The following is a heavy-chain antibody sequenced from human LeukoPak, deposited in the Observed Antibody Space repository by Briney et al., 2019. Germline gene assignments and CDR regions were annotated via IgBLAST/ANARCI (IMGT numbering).Heavy chain of an antibody. D-gene: IGHD2-2*01. CDR3: VRDIVVVPAAIVPWGFDP. V-gene: IGHV1-69*01. J-gene: IGHJ5*02. CDR2: IIPIFGTA. Sequence: SVKVSCKASGGTFSSYAISWVRQAPGQGLEWMGGIIPIFGTANYAQKFQGRVTITADESTSTAYMELSSLRSEDTAVYYCVRDIVVVPAAIVPWGFDPWGQGTLVTVSS. CDR1: GGTFSSYA.